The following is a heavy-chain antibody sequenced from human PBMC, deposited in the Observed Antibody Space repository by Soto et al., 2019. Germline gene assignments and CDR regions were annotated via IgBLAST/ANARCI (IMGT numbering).Heavy chain of an antibody. CDR1: GYSFTSYW. V-gene: IGHV5-10-1*01. CDR3: ARQGQHNYYYGMDV. Sequence: GESLKISCKGSGYSFTSYWISWVRQMPGKDLEWMGRIDPSDSYTNYSPSFQGHVTISADKSISTAYLQWSSLKASDTAMYYCARQGQHNYYYGMDVWGQGTTVTVSS. CDR2: IDPSDSYT. J-gene: IGHJ6*02.